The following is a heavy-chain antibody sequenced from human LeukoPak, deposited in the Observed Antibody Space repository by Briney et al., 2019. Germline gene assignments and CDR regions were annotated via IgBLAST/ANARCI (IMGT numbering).Heavy chain of an antibody. CDR1: GGSISSYY. D-gene: IGHD6-13*01. J-gene: IGHJ5*02. Sequence: SETLSLTCIVSGGSISSYYWSWIRQPPGKGLEWIGYIYYSGSTYYNPSLKSRVTISVDRSKNQFSLKLSSVTAADTAVYYCARRGLAAAGAGWFDPWGQGTLVTVSS. CDR3: ARRGLAAAGAGWFDP. V-gene: IGHV4-59*12. CDR2: IYYSGST.